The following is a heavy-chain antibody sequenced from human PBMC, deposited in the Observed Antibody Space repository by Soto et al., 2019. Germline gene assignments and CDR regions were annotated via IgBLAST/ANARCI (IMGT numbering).Heavy chain of an antibody. Sequence: ASVKVSCKASGYTFTSYGISWVGQAPGQGLEWMGWISAYNGNTNYAQKLQGRVTMTTDTSTSTAYMELRSLRSDDTAVYYCARGGQWLVHPYTTLNWFDPWGQGILVTVSS. J-gene: IGHJ5*02. CDR3: ARGGQWLVHPYTTLNWFDP. CDR2: ISAYNGNT. CDR1: GYTFTSYG. V-gene: IGHV1-18*01. D-gene: IGHD6-19*01.